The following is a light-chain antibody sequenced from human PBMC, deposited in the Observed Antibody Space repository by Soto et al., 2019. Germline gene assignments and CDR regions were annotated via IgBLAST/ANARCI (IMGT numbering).Light chain of an antibody. CDR3: QQYDRFPRT. Sequence: DIQMTQSPSTLSASVGDRVTITCRASQSISSWLAWYQQKPGKAPKLLIYKATNLESGAPSRFSGSGSGTEFTLSISGLQPDDFATYYWQQYDRFPRTFGQKTKEEIK. J-gene: IGKJ1*01. V-gene: IGKV1-5*03. CDR2: KAT. CDR1: QSISSW.